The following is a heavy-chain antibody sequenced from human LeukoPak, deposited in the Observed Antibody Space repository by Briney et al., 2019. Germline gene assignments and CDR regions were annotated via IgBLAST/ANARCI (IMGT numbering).Heavy chain of an antibody. Sequence: ASVKVSCKASGYTFTSYYMHWVRQAPRQGLEWMGIINPSGGSTSYAQKFQGRVTMTRDMSTSTVYMELSSLRSEDTAVYYCARGDPPHYYYMDVWGKGTTVTVSS. D-gene: IGHD2-21*01. V-gene: IGHV1-46*01. J-gene: IGHJ6*03. CDR2: INPSGGST. CDR3: ARGDPPHYYYMDV. CDR1: GYTFTSYY.